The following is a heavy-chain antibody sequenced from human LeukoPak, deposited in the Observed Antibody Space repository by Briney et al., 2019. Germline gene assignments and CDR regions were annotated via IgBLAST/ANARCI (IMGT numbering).Heavy chain of an antibody. Sequence: PGGSLRLSCAASGFTFDDYAMHWVRQAPGKGLEWVSGISWNSGRIGYADSVKGRFTISRDNAKNSLYLQMNSLRAEDTAVYYCARDRYYDSSGYSLFDYWGQGTLVTVSS. V-gene: IGHV3-9*01. D-gene: IGHD3-22*01. CDR2: ISWNSGRI. J-gene: IGHJ4*02. CDR3: ARDRYYDSSGYSLFDY. CDR1: GFTFDDYA.